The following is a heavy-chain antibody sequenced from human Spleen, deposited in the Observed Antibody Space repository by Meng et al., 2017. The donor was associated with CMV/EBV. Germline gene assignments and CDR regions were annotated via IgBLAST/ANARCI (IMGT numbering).Heavy chain of an antibody. V-gene: IGHV1-69*04. J-gene: IGHJ6*02. CDR3: ARDLGTNYYGMDV. CDR2: IIPILGIA. CDR1: GYTFTTYG. Sequence: SVKVSCKASGYTFTTYGISWVRQAPGQGLEWMGRIIPILGIANYAQKFQGRVTITADKSTSTAYMELSSLRSEDTAVYYCARDLGTNYYGMDVWGQGTTVTVSS.